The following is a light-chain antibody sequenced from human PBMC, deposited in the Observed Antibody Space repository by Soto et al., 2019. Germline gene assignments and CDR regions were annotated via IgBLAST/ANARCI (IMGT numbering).Light chain of an antibody. J-gene: IGKJ2*01. CDR2: DAS. CDR3: QQNGSSPYT. Sequence: EIVLTQSPATLSLSPGERATLSCGASQSVSSVYLAWYQQKPGLAPRLLIYDASSRATGIPDRFSGSGSGTDFTLTISRLEPEDFAVYYCQQNGSSPYTFGQGTKLEIK. V-gene: IGKV3D-20*01. CDR1: QSVSSVY.